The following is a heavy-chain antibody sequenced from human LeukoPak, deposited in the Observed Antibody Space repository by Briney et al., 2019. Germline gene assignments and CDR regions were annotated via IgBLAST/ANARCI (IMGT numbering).Heavy chain of an antibody. CDR1: GGSISSSSYY. V-gene: IGHV4-39*07. D-gene: IGHD3-16*01. CDR3: ARFPSITSGYYYYYMDV. J-gene: IGHJ6*03. Sequence: SETLSLTCTVSGGSISSSSYYWGWIRQPPGKGLESIGNIYYTGSTYYNPSLKSRVTISVDTSKNQFSLKLSSVTAADTAVYYCARFPSITSGYYYYYMDVWGKGTTVTVSS. CDR2: IYYTGST.